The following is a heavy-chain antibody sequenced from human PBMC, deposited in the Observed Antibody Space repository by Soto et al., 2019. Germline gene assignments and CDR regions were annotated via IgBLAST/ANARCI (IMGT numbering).Heavy chain of an antibody. CDR1: GFTFSSYS. J-gene: IGHJ6*02. D-gene: IGHD3-22*01. CDR2: ISSSSSTI. Sequence: GGSLRLSCAASGFTFSSYSMNWVRQAPGKGLEWVSYISSSSSTIYYADSVKGRFTISRDNAKNSLYLQMNSLRDEDTAVYYCARDNYYDSSGYYSAGGYYYYGMDVWGQGTTVTVSS. CDR3: ARDNYYDSSGYYSAGGYYYYGMDV. V-gene: IGHV3-48*02.